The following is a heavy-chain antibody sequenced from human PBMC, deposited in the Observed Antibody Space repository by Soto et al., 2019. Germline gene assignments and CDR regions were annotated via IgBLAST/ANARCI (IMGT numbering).Heavy chain of an antibody. D-gene: IGHD2-15*01. CDR2: IYYSGST. CDR3: ARRYGGTFDY. Sequence: SETLSLTCTVSGGSISSGGYSWTWIRQHPGKGLEWIGYIYYSGSTYYKPSLKSRVTISVDTSKNQFSLKLSSVTAADTAVYYCARRYGGTFDYWGQGTLVTVSS. J-gene: IGHJ4*02. V-gene: IGHV4-31*03. CDR1: GGSISSGGYS.